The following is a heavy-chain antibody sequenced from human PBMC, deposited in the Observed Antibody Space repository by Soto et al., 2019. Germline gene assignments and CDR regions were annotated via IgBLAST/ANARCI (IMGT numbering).Heavy chain of an antibody. J-gene: IGHJ4*02. D-gene: IGHD6-19*01. Sequence: LRLSCAASGLTVSSNYMSWVRQAPGKGLEWVSVIYSGGSTYYAHSVKGRFTISRDNSKNTLYLQMNSLRAEDTAVYYCASPGYSSGWTFFDNRPQGTLVTVSS. V-gene: IGHV3-53*01. CDR2: IYSGGST. CDR3: ASPGYSSGWTFFDN. CDR1: GLTVSSNY.